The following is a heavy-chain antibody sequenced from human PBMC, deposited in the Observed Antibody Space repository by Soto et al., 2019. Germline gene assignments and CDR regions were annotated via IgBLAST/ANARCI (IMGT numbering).Heavy chain of an antibody. Sequence: HVQLHQSGPRLVKPSQTLSLECSVIGGSVNTGDNYWSWVRQSPGRGLEWIGYIYHTGNTFYNPALENRVTMSVDASKNQFDLTLTSVTAADTAVYFCAREPLDGMDVWGQGPNVTVSS. J-gene: IGHJ6*02. CDR1: GGSVNTGDNY. CDR2: IYHTGNT. V-gene: IGHV4-30-4*01. CDR3: AREPLDGMDV.